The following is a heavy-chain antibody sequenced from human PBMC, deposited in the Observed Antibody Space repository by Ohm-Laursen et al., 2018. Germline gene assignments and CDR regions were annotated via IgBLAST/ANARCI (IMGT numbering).Heavy chain of an antibody. CDR1: GYTFTSYD. V-gene: IGHV1-8*01. J-gene: IGHJ6*02. Sequence: ASVKVSCKASGYTFTSYDITWVRQASGQGPEWIGWLNPVSGNSNFGQKFRGRVTVTSDTSMSTAYMELSSLRSEDTAVYYCATGMDVWGQGTTVTVSS. CDR2: LNPVSGNS. CDR3: ATGMDV.